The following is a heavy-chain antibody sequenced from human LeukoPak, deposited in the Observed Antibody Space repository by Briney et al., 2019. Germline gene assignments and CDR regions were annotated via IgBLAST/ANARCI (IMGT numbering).Heavy chain of an antibody. CDR2: INPSGGST. J-gene: IGHJ4*02. Sequence: GASVKVSCKASGYTFTSYYIHWVRQAPGQGLGWMGIINPSGGSTNYAQKFQGRVTMTRDTSTTTVYMELSSLRSDDTAVYYCTRAHALQPFDYWGQGTLVTVSS. CDR1: GYTFTSYY. V-gene: IGHV1-46*03. CDR3: TRAHALQPFDY. D-gene: IGHD5-18*01.